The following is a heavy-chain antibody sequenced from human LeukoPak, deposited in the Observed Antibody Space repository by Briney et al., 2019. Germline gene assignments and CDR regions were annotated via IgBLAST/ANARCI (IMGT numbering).Heavy chain of an antibody. CDR2: IIPIFGTA. CDR1: GGTFSSYA. D-gene: IGHD2-2*01. CDR3: ARTAYLPDQLLFAFDI. V-gene: IGHV1-69*05. Sequence: GSSVKVSCKASGGTFSSYAISWVRQAPGQGLEWMGGIIPIFGTANYAQKFQGRVTITTDESTSTAYMELSSLRSEDTAVYYCARTAYLPDQLLFAFDIWGQGTMVTVSS. J-gene: IGHJ3*02.